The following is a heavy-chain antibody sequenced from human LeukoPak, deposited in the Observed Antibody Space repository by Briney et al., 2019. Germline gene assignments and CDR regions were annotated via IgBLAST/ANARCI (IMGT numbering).Heavy chain of an antibody. CDR3: ARDARRSVRGVIYYYGMDV. V-gene: IGHV4-59*12. J-gene: IGHJ6*02. Sequence: SEALSLTCTVSGGSISSYYWSWIRQPPGKGLEWIGYIYYSGSTNYNPSLKSRVTISVDTSKNQFSLKLSSVTAADTAVYYCARDARRSVRGVIYYYGMDVWGQGTTVTVSS. D-gene: IGHD3-10*01. CDR2: IYYSGST. CDR1: GGSISSYY.